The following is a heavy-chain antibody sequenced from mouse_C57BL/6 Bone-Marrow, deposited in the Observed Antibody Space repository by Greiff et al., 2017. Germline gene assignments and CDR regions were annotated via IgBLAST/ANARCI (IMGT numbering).Heavy chain of an antibody. CDR2: ISDGGSYT. CDR1: GFTFSSYA. CDR3: ARASIVTTAHYYAMDY. Sequence: EVMLVESGGGLVKPGGSLKLSCAASGFTFSSYAMSWVRQTPEKRLEWVATISDGGSYTYYPDNVKGRFTISRANAKNNLYLQMSHLKSEDTAMYYCARASIVTTAHYYAMDYWGQGTSVTVSS. V-gene: IGHV5-4*03. J-gene: IGHJ4*01. D-gene: IGHD2-5*01.